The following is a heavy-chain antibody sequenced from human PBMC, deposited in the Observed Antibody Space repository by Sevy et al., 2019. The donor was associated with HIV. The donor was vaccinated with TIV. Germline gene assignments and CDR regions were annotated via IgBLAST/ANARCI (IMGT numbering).Heavy chain of an antibody. Sequence: GGSLRLSCAASGFTFSSYAMSWVRQAPGKGLEWVSPISGSGGSTYYADSVKGRFTISRDNSKNTLYLQMNSLRAEDTAVYYCAKGLVVVPAATYYFDYWGQGTLVTVSS. CDR3: AKGLVVVPAATYYFDY. V-gene: IGHV3-23*01. CDR1: GFTFSSYA. CDR2: ISGSGGST. D-gene: IGHD2-2*01. J-gene: IGHJ4*02.